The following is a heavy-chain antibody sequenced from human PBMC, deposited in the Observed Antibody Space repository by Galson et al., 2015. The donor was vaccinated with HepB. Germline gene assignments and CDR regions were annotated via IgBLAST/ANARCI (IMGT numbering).Heavy chain of an antibody. CDR2: IWYDGSNK. CDR1: GFTFSSYG. V-gene: IGHV3-33*01. Sequence: SLRLSCAASGFTFSSYGMHWVRQAPGKGLEWVAVIWYDGSNKYYADSVKGRFTISRDNSKNTLYLQMNSLRAEDTAVYYCARDGTDIVVVPAQTQNDYYYGMDVWGQGTTVTVSS. D-gene: IGHD2-2*01. CDR3: ARDGTDIVVVPAQTQNDYYYGMDV. J-gene: IGHJ6*02.